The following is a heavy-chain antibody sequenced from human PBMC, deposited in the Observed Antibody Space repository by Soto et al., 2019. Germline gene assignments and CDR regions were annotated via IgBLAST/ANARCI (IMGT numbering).Heavy chain of an antibody. CDR1: GGSISSSSYY. D-gene: IGHD6-13*01. V-gene: IGHV4-39*01. Sequence: SETLSLTCTVSGGSISSSSYYWGWIRQPPGKGLEGIGRIYYSGSTYYNPSLKSRVTISVDTSKNQFSLKLSSVTAADTAVYYCARSKYSSSFDYWGQGTLVTVSS. J-gene: IGHJ4*02. CDR3: ARSKYSSSFDY. CDR2: IYYSGST.